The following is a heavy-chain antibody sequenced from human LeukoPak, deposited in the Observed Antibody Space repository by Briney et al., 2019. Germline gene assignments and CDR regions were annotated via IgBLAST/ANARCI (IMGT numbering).Heavy chain of an antibody. CDR1: GFTFSHYR. J-gene: IGHJ3*02. V-gene: IGHV3-21*01. Sequence: PGGSLRLSCAASGFTFSHYRMSWVRQAPGKGLEWVSSITTSSSDIYYADSVKGRFTISRDNAKNSLYLQMNSLRAEDTAVFYCARGYCSGGSCYWAFDIWGQGTMVTVFS. CDR2: ITTSSSDI. D-gene: IGHD2-15*01. CDR3: ARGYCSGGSCYWAFDI.